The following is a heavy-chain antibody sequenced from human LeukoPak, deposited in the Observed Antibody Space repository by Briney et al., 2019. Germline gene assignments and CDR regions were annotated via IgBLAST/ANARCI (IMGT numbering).Heavy chain of an antibody. CDR3: ARGYFDY. CDR1: GFTLSSYG. CDR2: IWDDVTNK. J-gene: IGHJ4*02. Sequence: GRSLRLSCAASGFTLSSYGMHCVRQAPGKWLEWVAAIWDDVTNKYYADSVTGRFTISRDNSKNTLYLQMNSLRAEDTAVYYCARGYFDYWGQGTLVTVSS. V-gene: IGHV3-33*01.